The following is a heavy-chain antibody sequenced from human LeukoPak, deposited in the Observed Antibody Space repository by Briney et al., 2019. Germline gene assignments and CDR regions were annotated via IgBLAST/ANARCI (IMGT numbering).Heavy chain of an antibody. D-gene: IGHD1-1*01. V-gene: IGHV4-59*01. CDR1: GGSISSYY. J-gene: IGHJ4*02. CDR3: ARERLNDVSNDY. Sequence: PSETLSLTCTVSGGSISSYYWSWIRQPPGKGLEWIGYIYYSGSTNYNPSLKSGVTISVDTSKKQFSLKRSSVPAADTAVYYCARERLNDVSNDYWGQGTLVTVSS. CDR2: IYYSGST.